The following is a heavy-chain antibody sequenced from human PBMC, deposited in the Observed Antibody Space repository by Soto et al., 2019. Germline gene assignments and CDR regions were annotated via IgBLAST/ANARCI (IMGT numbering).Heavy chain of an antibody. J-gene: IGHJ5*02. V-gene: IGHV4-39*01. CDR1: GGSISSSNYY. CDR2: IYYSGST. CDR3: VSFDWSQWFDP. D-gene: IGHD3-9*01. Sequence: PSETLSLTCTVTGGSISSSNYYWGWIHQTPGKGLEWIGSIYYSGSTYFNPSLKSRVTISVDTSKNQFSLKMTSVTAADTAVFYCVSFDWSQWFDPWGQGTLVTVSS.